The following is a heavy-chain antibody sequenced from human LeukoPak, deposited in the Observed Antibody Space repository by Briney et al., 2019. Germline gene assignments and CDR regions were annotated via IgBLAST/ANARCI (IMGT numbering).Heavy chain of an antibody. Sequence: GASVKVSCKASGYTFTSYAITWVRQAPGQRLEWMGWISAYNGNTNYAQNLQGRVTMTTDTTTSTAYMELRSLRSDGTAMYYCARMERATAIFDYWGQGTLVTVSS. CDR3: ARMERATAIFDY. V-gene: IGHV1-18*01. CDR1: GYTFTSYA. CDR2: ISAYNGNT. D-gene: IGHD5-24*01. J-gene: IGHJ4*02.